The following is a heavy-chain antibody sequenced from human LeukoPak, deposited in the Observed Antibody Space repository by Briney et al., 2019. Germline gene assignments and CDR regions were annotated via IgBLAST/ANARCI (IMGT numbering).Heavy chain of an antibody. CDR2: ISAYNGNT. D-gene: IGHD5-18*01. CDR3: ARLQTPGYSYGSLYYYYGIDV. J-gene: IGHJ6*01. Sequence: ASVKVSCKASGYTFTSYGISWVRQAPGQGLEWMGWISAYNGNTNYAQKLQGRVTMTTDTSTSTAYMELRSLRSDDTAVYYCARLQTPGYSYGSLYYYYGIDVWGQRDHGHRLL. V-gene: IGHV1-18*04. CDR1: GYTFTSYG.